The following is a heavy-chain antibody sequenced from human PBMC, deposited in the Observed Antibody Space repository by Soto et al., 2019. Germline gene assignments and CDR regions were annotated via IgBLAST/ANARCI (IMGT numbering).Heavy chain of an antibody. D-gene: IGHD2-2*01. CDR1: GFTFSSYS. J-gene: IGHJ3*02. CDR3: ASFRVDRYCSSTSCPHDDAFDI. Sequence: PGGSLRLSCAASGFTFSSYSMNWVRQAPGKGLEWVSSISSSSSYIYYADSVKGRFTISRDNAKNSLYLQMNSLRAEDTAVYYCASFRVDRYCSSTSCPHDDAFDIWGQGTMVTVSS. CDR2: ISSSSSYI. V-gene: IGHV3-21*01.